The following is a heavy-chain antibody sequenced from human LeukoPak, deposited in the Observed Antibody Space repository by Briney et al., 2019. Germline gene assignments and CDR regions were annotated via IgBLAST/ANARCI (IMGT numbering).Heavy chain of an antibody. CDR2: INPNSGGT. Sequence: ASVKVSCKASGYTFTGYYMHWVRQAPGQGLEWMGWINPNSGGTNYAQKFQGRVTMTRDTSTSTAHMELSRLRSDDMAVYYCARDTISWFDPWGQGTLVTVSS. CDR1: GYTFTGYY. J-gene: IGHJ5*02. CDR3: ARDTISWFDP. V-gene: IGHV1-2*02. D-gene: IGHD3-3*01.